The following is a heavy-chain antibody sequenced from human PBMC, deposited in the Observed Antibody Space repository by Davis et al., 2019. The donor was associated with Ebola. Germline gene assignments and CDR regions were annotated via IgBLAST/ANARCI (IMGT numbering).Heavy chain of an antibody. CDR3: ARKFYSGMDV. V-gene: IGHV4-38-2*02. CDR2: IYHSGSI. D-gene: IGHD1-26*01. Sequence: PSETLSLTCNVSGYSINSGYYWGWIRQPPGKGLEWIGSIYHSGSIYNNPSLKSRVTISVDTSKNQFSLKMRSVTAADTAVYYCARKFYSGMDVWGQGTTVTVSS. J-gene: IGHJ6*02. CDR1: GYSINSGYY.